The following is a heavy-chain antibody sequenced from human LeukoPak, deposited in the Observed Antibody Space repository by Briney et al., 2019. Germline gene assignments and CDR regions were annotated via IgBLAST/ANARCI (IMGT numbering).Heavy chain of an antibody. D-gene: IGHD3-3*01. CDR1: GFTFSSYA. CDR3: ARHSPLEYYAPNAFDI. J-gene: IGHJ3*02. CDR2: IYYSGST. V-gene: IGHV4-59*08. Sequence: NPGGSLRLSCAASGFTFSSYAMSWVRQAPGKGLEWIGYIYYSGSTNYNPSLKSRVTISVDTSKNQFSLKLSSVTAADTAVYYCARHSPLEYYAPNAFDIWGQGTMVTVSS.